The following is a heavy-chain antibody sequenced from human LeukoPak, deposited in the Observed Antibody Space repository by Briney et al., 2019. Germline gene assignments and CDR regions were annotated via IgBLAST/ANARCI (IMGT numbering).Heavy chain of an antibody. CDR1: GGSISSYY. V-gene: IGHV4-59*01. J-gene: IGHJ5*02. D-gene: IGHD5-12*01. CDR3: ARYDSGYDSWFDP. Sequence: SETLSLTCTVSGGSISSYYWSWIRQPPGKGLEWIGYIYYSGSTNYNPSHKSRVTISVDTSKNQFSLKLSSVTAADTAVYYCARYDSGYDSWFDPWGQGTLVTVSS. CDR2: IYYSGST.